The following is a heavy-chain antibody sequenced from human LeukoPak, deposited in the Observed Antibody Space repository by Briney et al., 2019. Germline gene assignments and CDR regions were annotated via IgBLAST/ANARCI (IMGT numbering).Heavy chain of an antibody. CDR2: ISSSRSYI. V-gene: IGHV3-21*01. Sequence: GGSLRLSCAASGFTFSSYNMNWVRQAPGKGLEWVSSISSSRSYIYYADSVRGRFTISRDNAKNSLYLQMNRLRAEDTAVYYCVGRTSWYDAFDIWGQGTMVTVSS. J-gene: IGHJ3*02. D-gene: IGHD2-2*01. CDR1: GFTFSSYN. CDR3: VGRTSWYDAFDI.